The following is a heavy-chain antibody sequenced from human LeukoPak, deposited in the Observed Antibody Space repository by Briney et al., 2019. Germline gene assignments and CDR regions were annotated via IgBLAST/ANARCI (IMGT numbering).Heavy chain of an antibody. J-gene: IGHJ4*02. CDR3: ARERSTVDDY. CDR2: IYYSGST. V-gene: IGHV4-59*02. CDR1: GGSVINYY. D-gene: IGHD4-23*01. Sequence: SETLSLTCTVSGGSVINYYWSWIRQPPGKGLEWIGYIYYSGSTNYNPSLKSRVTISVDTSKNQFSLKLSSVTAADTAVYYCARERSTVDDYWGQGTLVTVSS.